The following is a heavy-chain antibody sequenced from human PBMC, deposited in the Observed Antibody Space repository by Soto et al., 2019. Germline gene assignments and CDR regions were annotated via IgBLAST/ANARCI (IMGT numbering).Heavy chain of an antibody. CDR3: ARARWYDAFDV. Sequence: SETLSLTCAVSGFFISSGNYWGWIRKPPGKGLEWIGSIFHGGNTYYNPSLKSRVTISVGMSKNQFSLKLNSVTAADTAVYYCARARWYDAFDVWGQGTVVTVS. D-gene: IGHD2-15*01. J-gene: IGHJ3*01. V-gene: IGHV4-38-2*01. CDR1: GFFISSGNY. CDR2: IFHGGNT.